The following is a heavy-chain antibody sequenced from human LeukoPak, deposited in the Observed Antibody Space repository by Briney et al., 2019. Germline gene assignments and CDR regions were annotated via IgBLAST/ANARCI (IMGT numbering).Heavy chain of an antibody. CDR1: GFRFDSFY. J-gene: IGHJ4*02. CDR3: ARSLIVASEDY. V-gene: IGHV3-11*04. CDR2: ISASGAVP. D-gene: IGHD3-22*01. Sequence: GGSLRLSCAASGFRFDSFYMGWIRQVPGKGLDYIALISASGAVPYYAESVKGRFTISRDNAKNSVSLQMNSLSADDPAVYYCARSLIVASEDYWGQGTLVTVSS.